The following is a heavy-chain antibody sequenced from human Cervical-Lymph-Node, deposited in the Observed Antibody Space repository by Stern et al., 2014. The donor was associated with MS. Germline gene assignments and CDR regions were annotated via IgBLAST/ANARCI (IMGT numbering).Heavy chain of an antibody. CDR1: GYIFTSGD. CDR3: TKAWES. Sequence: VQLVESEAEVKKPGASVKVSCKTSGYIFTSGDINWVRQAAGQGLAWIGWMNPDSGDTGFAQKDRGRVTLTRDIYTNTAYMEVTNLRSEDTAMYCCTKAWESWGQGTLITVSS. V-gene: IGHV1-8*01. J-gene: IGHJ5*02. CDR2: MNPDSGDT. D-gene: IGHD1-26*01.